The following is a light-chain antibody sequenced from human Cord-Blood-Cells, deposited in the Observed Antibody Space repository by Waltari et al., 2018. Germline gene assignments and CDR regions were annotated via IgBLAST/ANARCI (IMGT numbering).Light chain of an antibody. CDR2: DVS. CDR1: SSDVGGYNY. CDR3: SSYTSSSTWV. J-gene: IGLJ3*02. V-gene: IGLV2-14*03. Sequence: QSALTQPASVSGSPGQSITISCTGTSSDVGGYNYVSWYQQQPGKAPKLMIYDVSNRPSVVSNRFSGSKSGNTASLTISGLQAEDEADYYGSSYTSSSTWVFGGGTKLTVL.